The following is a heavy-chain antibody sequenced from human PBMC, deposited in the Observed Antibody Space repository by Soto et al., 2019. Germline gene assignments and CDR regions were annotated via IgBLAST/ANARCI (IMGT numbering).Heavy chain of an antibody. CDR1: GFTFSSYG. CDR2: ISYDGSNK. D-gene: IGHD3-10*01. V-gene: IGHV3-30*18. Sequence: QVQLVESGGGVVQPGRSLRLSCAASGFTFSSYGMHWVRQAPGKGLEWVAVISYDGSNKYYADSVKGRFTISRDNSKNTLYLQMNSLRAEDTAVYYWAKDPGSYPYGMDVWGQGTTVTVSS. J-gene: IGHJ6*02. CDR3: AKDPGSYPYGMDV.